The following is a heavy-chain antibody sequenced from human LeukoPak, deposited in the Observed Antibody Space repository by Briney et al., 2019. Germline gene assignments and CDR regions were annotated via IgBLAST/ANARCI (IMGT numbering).Heavy chain of an antibody. CDR2: ISSSSSYI. Sequence: GGSLRLSCAASGFTFSSYSMNWVRQAPGKGLEWVSSISSSSSYIYYADSVKGRFTISRDNAKNSLYLQMNSLRAEDTAVYYCARGRSSGWKNNWFDPWGQGTLVTVSS. D-gene: IGHD6-19*01. V-gene: IGHV3-21*01. CDR1: GFTFSSYS. J-gene: IGHJ5*02. CDR3: ARGRSSGWKNNWFDP.